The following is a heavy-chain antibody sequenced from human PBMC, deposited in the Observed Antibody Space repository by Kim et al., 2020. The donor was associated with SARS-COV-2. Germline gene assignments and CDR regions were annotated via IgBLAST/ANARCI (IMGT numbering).Heavy chain of an antibody. Sequence: ASVKVSCKASGYTFTGYYMHWVRQAPGQGLEWMGWINPNSGGTNYAQKFQGRVTMTRDTSISTAYMELSRLRSDDTAVYYCARGSQYQLSYYYYYYMDVWGKGTTVTVSS. CDR1: GYTFTGYY. J-gene: IGHJ6*03. D-gene: IGHD2-2*01. CDR3: ARGSQYQLSYYYYYYMDV. CDR2: INPNSGGT. V-gene: IGHV1-2*02.